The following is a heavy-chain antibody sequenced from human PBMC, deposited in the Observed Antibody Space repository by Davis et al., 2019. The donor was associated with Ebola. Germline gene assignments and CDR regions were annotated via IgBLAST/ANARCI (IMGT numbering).Heavy chain of an antibody. Sequence: PSETLSLTCTVSGGSISSYYWSWIRQPPGKGLEWIGYIYYSGSPNYNPSLKSRVTISVDTSKNQFSLKLSSVTAADTAVYYCARPARGGYKGQVGVDWYFDLWGRGTLVTVSS. CDR3: ARPARGGYKGQVGVDWYFDL. D-gene: IGHD5-24*01. J-gene: IGHJ2*01. CDR1: GGSISSYY. CDR2: IYYSGSP. V-gene: IGHV4-59*01.